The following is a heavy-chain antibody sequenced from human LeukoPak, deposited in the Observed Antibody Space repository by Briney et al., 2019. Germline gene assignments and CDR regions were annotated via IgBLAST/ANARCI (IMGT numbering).Heavy chain of an antibody. J-gene: IGHJ6*03. Sequence: PSETLSLTCTVSGGSISSYYWSWIRQPAGKGLEWIGRIYTSGSTNYNPSLKSRVTMSVDTSKNQFSLKLSSVTAADTAVYYCARDFGATVRYYCYMDVWGKGTTVTVSS. D-gene: IGHD3-10*01. CDR3: ARDFGATVRYYCYMDV. V-gene: IGHV4-4*07. CDR1: GGSISSYY. CDR2: IYTSGST.